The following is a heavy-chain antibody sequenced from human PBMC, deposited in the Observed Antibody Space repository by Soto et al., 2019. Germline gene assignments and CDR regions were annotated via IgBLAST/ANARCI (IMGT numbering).Heavy chain of an antibody. D-gene: IGHD6-13*01. V-gene: IGHV4-31*03. J-gene: IGHJ4*02. CDR2: IYYSGST. CDR3: ARDKGAAGSFDY. CDR1: GGSISSGGYY. Sequence: LSLTCTVSGGSISSGGYYWSWIRQHPGKGLEWIGYIYYSGSTYYNPSLNSRVTISVDTSKNQFSLKLSSVTATDTAVYYCARDKGAAGSFDYWGQGTLVTVSS.